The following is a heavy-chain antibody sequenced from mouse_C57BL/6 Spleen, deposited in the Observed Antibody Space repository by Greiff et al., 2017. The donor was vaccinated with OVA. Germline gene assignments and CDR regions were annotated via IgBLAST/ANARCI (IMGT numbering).Heavy chain of an antibody. D-gene: IGHD2-2*01. CDR2: IYPGDGDT. Sequence: QVQLQQSGPELVKPGASVKISCQASGYAFSSSWMNWVKQRPGKGLEWIGRIYPGDGDTNYNGKFKGKATLTADKSSSTAYMQLSSLTSEDSAVYFCAREGEIYYGYDGGFAYWGQGTLVTVSA. CDR1: GYAFSSSW. CDR3: AREGEIYYGYDGGFAY. V-gene: IGHV1-82*01. J-gene: IGHJ3*01.